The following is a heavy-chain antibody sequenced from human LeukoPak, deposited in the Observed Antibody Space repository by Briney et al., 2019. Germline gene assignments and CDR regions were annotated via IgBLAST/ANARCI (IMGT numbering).Heavy chain of an antibody. Sequence: GGSLRLSCAASGFTFSSYAMSWVRQAPGKGLEWVSAISGSGGSTYYADSVKGRFTISRDNSKNTLYLQMNSLSAEDTAVYYCAKVLPDIVVVVAATVFDYWGQGTLVTVSS. CDR1: GFTFSSYA. V-gene: IGHV3-23*01. CDR3: AKVLPDIVVVVAATVFDY. CDR2: ISGSGGST. D-gene: IGHD2-15*01. J-gene: IGHJ4*02.